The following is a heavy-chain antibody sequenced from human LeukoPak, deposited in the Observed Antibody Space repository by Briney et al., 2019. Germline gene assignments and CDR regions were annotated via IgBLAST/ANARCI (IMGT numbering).Heavy chain of an antibody. J-gene: IGHJ4*02. CDR3: ARDRGRAEDY. CDR1: GFTFINHW. Sequence: GGSLRLSCVASGFTFINHWMTWVRQVPGKGLEWVAHVKQDGSEKHYVDSVKGRFTISRDNAKNSVYLQMNSVRVEDTAVYYCARDRGRAEDYWGQGILVTVSS. D-gene: IGHD3-10*01. V-gene: IGHV3-7*01. CDR2: VKQDGSEK.